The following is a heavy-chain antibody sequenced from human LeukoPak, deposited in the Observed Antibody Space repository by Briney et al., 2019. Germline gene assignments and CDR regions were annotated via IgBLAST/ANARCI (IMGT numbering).Heavy chain of an antibody. CDR1: GGSVSSGSYY. CDR2: IYTSGST. Sequence: SETLSLTCTVSGGSVSSGSYYWSWIRQPAGKGLEWIGRIYTSGSTNYNPSLKSRVTISVDTSKNQFSLKLSSVTAADTAVYYCAREEYSGYVAYYGMDVWAKGPRSPSP. D-gene: IGHD5-12*01. V-gene: IGHV4-61*02. J-gene: IGHJ6*02. CDR3: AREEYSGYVAYYGMDV.